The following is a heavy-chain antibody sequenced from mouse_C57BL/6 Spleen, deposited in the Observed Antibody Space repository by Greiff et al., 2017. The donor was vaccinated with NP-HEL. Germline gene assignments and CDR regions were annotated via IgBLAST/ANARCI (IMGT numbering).Heavy chain of an antibody. D-gene: IGHD2-3*01. CDR3: TRVLGGYYPYAMDY. CDR1: GFTFSSYA. V-gene: IGHV5-9-1*02. J-gene: IGHJ4*01. Sequence: DVQLVESGEGLVKPGGSLKLSCAASGFTFSSYAMSWVRQTPEKRLEWVAYISSGGDYIYYVDTVKGRFTISRDNARNTLYLQMSSLKSEDTAMYYCTRVLGGYYPYAMDYWGQGTSVTVSA. CDR2: ISSGGDYI.